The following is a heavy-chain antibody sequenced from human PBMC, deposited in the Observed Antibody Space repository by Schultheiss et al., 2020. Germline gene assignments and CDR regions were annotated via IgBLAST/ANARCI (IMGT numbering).Heavy chain of an antibody. D-gene: IGHD3-22*01. Sequence: GGSLRLSCAASGFTFSSYGMHWVRQAPGKGLEWVAVISYDGSNKYYADSVKGRFTISRDNSKNSVYLQMNSLRTEDTAVYYCARDRGDYDSSGYHDGALDYWGQGTLVTVSS. J-gene: IGHJ4*02. CDR3: ARDRGDYDSSGYHDGALDY. CDR1: GFTFSSYG. V-gene: IGHV3-30*03. CDR2: ISYDGSNK.